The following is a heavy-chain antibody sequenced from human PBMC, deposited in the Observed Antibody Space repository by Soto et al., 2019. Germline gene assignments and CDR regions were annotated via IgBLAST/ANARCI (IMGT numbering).Heavy chain of an antibody. D-gene: IGHD6-19*01. CDR2: IYHSGST. CDR1: GGSISSYY. CDR3: ASQQWRATNTPYYFEY. V-gene: IGHV4-59*04. Sequence: PSETLSLTCTVSGGSISSYYWSWIRQPPGKGLEWIGYIYHSGSTYYNPSLKSRVTISVDRSKNQFSLKLSSVTTADTAVYYCASQQWRATNTPYYFEYWGQGTQVTVSS. J-gene: IGHJ4*02.